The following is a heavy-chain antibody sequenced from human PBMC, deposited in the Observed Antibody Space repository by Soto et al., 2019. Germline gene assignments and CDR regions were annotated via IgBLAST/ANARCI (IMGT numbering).Heavy chain of an antibody. V-gene: IGHV1-69*13. Sequence: GSSVKVSCPASGGTLSSYANNWVRQAPGRGLVLMVGIIPIFRPPNYAQKFQGRVTITADESTSTAYTWLRSLRPEDTAVYYCARVSSSSTSWYPLNATDVCGQGTTVTVSS. D-gene: IGHD2-2*01. CDR1: GGTLSSYA. J-gene: IGHJ6*02. CDR3: ARVSSSSTSWYPLNATDV. CDR2: IIPIFRPP.